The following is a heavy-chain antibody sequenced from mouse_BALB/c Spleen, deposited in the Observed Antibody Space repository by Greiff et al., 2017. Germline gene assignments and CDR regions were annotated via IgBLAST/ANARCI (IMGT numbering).Heavy chain of an antibody. D-gene: IGHD2-1*01. V-gene: IGHV5-9-4*01. CDR3: ASDRGNSDYYAMDY. J-gene: IGHJ4*01. CDR1: GFTFSSYA. Sequence: EVQLVESGGGLVKPGGSLKLSCAASGFTFSSYAMSWVRQSPEKRLEWVAEISSGGSYTYYPDNVTGRVTISRDNATNTLYLEMSSLRSEDTAMYYCASDRGNSDYYAMDYWGQGTSVTVSS. CDR2: ISSGGSYT.